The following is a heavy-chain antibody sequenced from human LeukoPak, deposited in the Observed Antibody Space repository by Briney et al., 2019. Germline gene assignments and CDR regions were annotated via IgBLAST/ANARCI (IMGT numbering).Heavy chain of an antibody. J-gene: IGHJ4*02. CDR1: GGSISNYY. CDR3: ARIGYSSGWSTNDY. CDR2: IYNSGST. D-gene: IGHD6-19*01. Sequence: SETLSLTCSVSGGSISNYYWSWIRQSPGTGQEWIGYIYNSGSTNYNPSLTSRVTISLDTSKNQFSLKLSSVTAADTAVYYCARIGYSSGWSTNDYWGQGTLVTVSS. V-gene: IGHV4-59*12.